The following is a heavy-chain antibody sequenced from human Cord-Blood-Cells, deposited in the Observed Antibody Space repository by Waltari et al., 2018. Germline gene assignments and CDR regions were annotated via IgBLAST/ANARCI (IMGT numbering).Heavy chain of an antibody. CDR2: INHSGST. J-gene: IGHJ4*02. CDR1: GASFSGYY. CDR3: ARGGCSSTSCYYFDY. Sequence: QVQLQQWGAGLLKPSETLSLTCAVYGASFSGYYWSWIRPPPGKGLDWIGEINHSGSTNYNPSLKSRVTISVDTSKNQFSLKLSSVTAADTAVYYCARGGCSSTSCYYFDYWGQGTLVTVSS. D-gene: IGHD2-2*01. V-gene: IGHV4-34*01.